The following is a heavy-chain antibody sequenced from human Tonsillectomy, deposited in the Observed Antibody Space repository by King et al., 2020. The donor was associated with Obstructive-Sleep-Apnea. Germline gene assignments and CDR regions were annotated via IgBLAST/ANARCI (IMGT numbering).Heavy chain of an antibody. V-gene: IGHV4-59*08. D-gene: IGHD5-18*01. CDR1: GGSISSYY. Sequence: VQLQESGPGLVKPSETLSLTCTVSGGSISSYYWSWIRQPPGKGLEWIGYFSYSGSTNTNPSLRSRVTISVDTSKNQFSLKLSSVTAADTAGYYCARLDTAFXGWDVWGQGTTVTVSS. CDR3: ARLDTAFXGWDV. CDR2: FSYSGST. J-gene: IGHJ6*02.